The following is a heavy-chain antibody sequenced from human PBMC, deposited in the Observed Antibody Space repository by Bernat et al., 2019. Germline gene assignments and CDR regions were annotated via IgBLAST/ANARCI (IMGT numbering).Heavy chain of an antibody. CDR1: GYTFTRYG. CDR2: ISAYNGNT. J-gene: IGHJ4*02. CDR3: ARDPPGAVAGTDY. Sequence: QFQLVQSVSSLKKPGASFPFSCEASGYTFTRYGISWVRQAPGHGLEWMGWISAYNGNTNYAPKFQGRVTMTADTSTSTAYMELRSLRSDDTAIYYCARDPPGAVAGTDYWGQGTLVTVSS. D-gene: IGHD6-19*01. V-gene: IGHV1-18*01.